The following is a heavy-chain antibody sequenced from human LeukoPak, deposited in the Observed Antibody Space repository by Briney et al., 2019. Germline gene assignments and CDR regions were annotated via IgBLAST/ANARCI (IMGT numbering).Heavy chain of an antibody. CDR1: GFTFSSYW. V-gene: IGHV3-7*01. J-gene: IGHJ6*03. CDR3: ARDPYSGNYGNYYYYYMDV. D-gene: IGHD1-26*01. CDR2: IKQDGSGR. Sequence: GGSLRLSCAASGFTFSSYWMSWVRQAPGKGLEWVATIKQDGSGRYYVDSVKGRFTISRDNAQNSLSLQMNSLRAEDTAVYYCARDPYSGNYGNYYYYYMDVWGKGTTVTISS.